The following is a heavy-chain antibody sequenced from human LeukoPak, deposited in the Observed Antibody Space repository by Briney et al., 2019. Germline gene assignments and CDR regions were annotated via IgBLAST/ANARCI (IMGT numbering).Heavy chain of an antibody. D-gene: IGHD6-19*01. Sequence: SETLSLTCAVYGGSFSGYYWSWIRQPPGKGLEWIGEINHSGSTNYNPSLRSRVTISVDTSKNQFPLKLSSVTAADTAVYYCASFSVVAGTYWGQGTLVTVSS. CDR3: ASFSVVAGTY. CDR2: INHSGST. J-gene: IGHJ4*02. CDR1: GGSFSGYY. V-gene: IGHV4-34*01.